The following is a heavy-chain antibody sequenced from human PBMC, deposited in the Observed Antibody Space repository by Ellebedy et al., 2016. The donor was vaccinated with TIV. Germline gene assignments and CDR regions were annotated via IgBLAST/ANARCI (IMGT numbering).Heavy chain of an antibody. J-gene: IGHJ4*02. Sequence: AASVKVSCKASGYSFVNYYIQWVRQPPGHGLEWVGIIDPSDGSTSYTQRFQVRITLTRDTSTPTAYMSLSSLRFDDTAMYYCALASFDYWGQGTQVTVSS. D-gene: IGHD1-1*01. V-gene: IGHV1-46*01. CDR2: IDPSDGST. CDR3: ALASFDY. CDR1: GYSFVNYY.